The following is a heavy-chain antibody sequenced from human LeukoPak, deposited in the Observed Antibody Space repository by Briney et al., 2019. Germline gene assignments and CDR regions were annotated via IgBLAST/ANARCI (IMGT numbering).Heavy chain of an antibody. J-gene: IGHJ4*02. D-gene: IGHD2/OR15-2a*01. V-gene: IGHV4-4*02. CDR2: ISHSGTT. Sequence: SETLSLTSGVSGGSIDITNYWRWVRQAPGKGLEWIGEISHSGTTNYNPSLRSRVTMFLDRANNQFSLSLTSVTAADSAVYYCTRENRPFCPFAYWGQGVLVTVSS. CDR3: TRENRPFCPFAY. CDR1: GGSIDITNY.